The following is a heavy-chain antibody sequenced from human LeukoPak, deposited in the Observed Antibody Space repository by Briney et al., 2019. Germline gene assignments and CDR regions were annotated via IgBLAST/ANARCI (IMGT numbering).Heavy chain of an antibody. V-gene: IGHV4-39*01. CDR3: ATLPATGN. Sequence: PSETLSLTCTVSGGSISSYYWGWIRQPPGKGLEWIGSIYYSGSTYYNPSLKSRVTISVDTSKNQFSLKLSSVTAADTAVYYCATLPATGNWGQGTLVTVSS. D-gene: IGHD2-2*01. CDR2: IYYSGST. J-gene: IGHJ4*02. CDR1: GGSISSYY.